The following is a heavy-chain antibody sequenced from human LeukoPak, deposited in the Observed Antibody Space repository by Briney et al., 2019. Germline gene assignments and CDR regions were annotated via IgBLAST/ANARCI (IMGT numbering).Heavy chain of an antibody. CDR1: GGSISSYY. Sequence: SETLSLTCTVSGGSISSYYWSWIRQPAGKGLEWIGRIYTSGSTNYNPSLKSRVTISVDTSKNQFSLKLSSVTAADTAVYYCARHRKITYYYGSGSYGFDYWGQGTLVTVSS. J-gene: IGHJ4*02. V-gene: IGHV4-4*07. D-gene: IGHD3-10*01. CDR3: ARHRKITYYYGSGSYGFDY. CDR2: IYTSGST.